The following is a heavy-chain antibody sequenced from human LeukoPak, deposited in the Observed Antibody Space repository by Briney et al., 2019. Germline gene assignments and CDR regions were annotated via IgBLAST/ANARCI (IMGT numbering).Heavy chain of an antibody. CDR3: ARAQFVLMVYAPDY. V-gene: IGHV4-39*07. CDR2: IYYSGST. Sequence: SETLSLTCTVSGGSISSSSYYWGWIRQPPGKGLEWIGSIYYSGSTYYNPSLKSRVTISVDTSKNQFSLKLSPVTAADTAVYYCARAQFVLMVYAPDYWGQGTLVTVSS. D-gene: IGHD2-8*01. J-gene: IGHJ4*02. CDR1: GGSISSSSYY.